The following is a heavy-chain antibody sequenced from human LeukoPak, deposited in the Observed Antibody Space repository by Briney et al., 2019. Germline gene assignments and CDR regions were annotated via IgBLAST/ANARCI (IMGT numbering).Heavy chain of an antibody. Sequence: SETLSLTCAAYGGSFSGYYWSWIRQPPGKGLEWIGEINHSGGINYNPSLKTRVTISVDTSKNQFSLKLNSVTAADTAVYYCARRDYSGSGSYYNGWGQGTLVTVSS. CDR1: GGSFSGYY. CDR3: ARRDYSGSGSYYNG. V-gene: IGHV4-34*01. J-gene: IGHJ4*02. CDR2: INHSGGI. D-gene: IGHD3-10*01.